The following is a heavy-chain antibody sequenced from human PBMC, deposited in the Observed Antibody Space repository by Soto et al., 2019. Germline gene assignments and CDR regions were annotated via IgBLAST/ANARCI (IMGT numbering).Heavy chain of an antibody. D-gene: IGHD3-10*01. Sequence: GGSLRLSCAASGFTFSRHSMNWVRQAPGKGLEWVSFISTSSAAIYYADPVKGRFTISRDNAKNSLFLQMDSLRDEDTAVYYCATDMVRGDNWFYPWGQGTLVTVSS. CDR3: ATDMVRGDNWFYP. V-gene: IGHV3-48*02. CDR1: GFTFSRHS. CDR2: ISTSSAAI. J-gene: IGHJ5*02.